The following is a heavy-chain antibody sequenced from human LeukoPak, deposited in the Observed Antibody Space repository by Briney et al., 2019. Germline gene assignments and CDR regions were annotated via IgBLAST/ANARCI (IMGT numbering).Heavy chain of an antibody. CDR3: ARVSLEAGSNWFDP. Sequence: SQTLSLTCAISGDSVSSDNAAWNWIRQSPSRGLEWLGRTYYRSKWYNDYAVSVKSRITINPDTSKNQFSLQLNSVTPEDTAVYYCARVSLEAGSNWFDPWGQGTLVTVSS. D-gene: IGHD6-19*01. CDR1: GDSVSSDNAA. CDR2: TYYRSKWYN. V-gene: IGHV6-1*01. J-gene: IGHJ5*02.